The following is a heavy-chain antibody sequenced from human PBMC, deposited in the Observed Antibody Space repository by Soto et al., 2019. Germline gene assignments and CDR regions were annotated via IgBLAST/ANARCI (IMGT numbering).Heavy chain of an antibody. D-gene: IGHD1-26*01. V-gene: IGHV1-69*01. Sequence: QVQLVQSGAEVKKPGSSVKVSCKASGGTFSSYAISWVRQAPGQGLEWMGGIIPIFGTANYAQKFQGRVTITADESTSTAYMELSSLRSEDTAMYYCARAVMVKSGSYLDYWGQGTLVTVSS. CDR1: GGTFSSYA. CDR2: IIPIFGTA. CDR3: ARAVMVKSGSYLDY. J-gene: IGHJ4*02.